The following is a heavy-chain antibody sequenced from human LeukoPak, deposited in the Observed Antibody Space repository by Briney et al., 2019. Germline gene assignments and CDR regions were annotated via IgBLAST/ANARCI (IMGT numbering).Heavy chain of an antibody. D-gene: IGHD6-13*01. V-gene: IGHV3-11*04. J-gene: IGHJ1*01. CDR2: ISSSGSNI. CDR3: ARPSRPYRSSEYFQH. Sequence: GGSLRLSCAASGFSVSSNYMSWVRQAPGKGLEWISYISSSGSNIYFADSVKGRFTISRDNAKNSLYLQMNSLRAEDTAVYYCARPSRPYRSSEYFQHWGQGTLVIVSS. CDR1: GFSVSSNY.